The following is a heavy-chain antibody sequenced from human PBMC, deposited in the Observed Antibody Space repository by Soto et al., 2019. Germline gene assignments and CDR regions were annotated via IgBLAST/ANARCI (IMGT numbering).Heavy chain of an antibody. D-gene: IGHD2-8*01. CDR3: ARDKFDVSPTRYDP. V-gene: IGHV4-59*01. CDR2: IHYSGST. J-gene: IGHJ5*02. CDR1: GGSISSYY. Sequence: PSETLSLTCTVSGGSISSYYWSWIRQPPGKGLEWIGYIHYSGSTNYNPSLKSRVTISVDTSKNQFSLRLTSVTAADTAVYYCARDKFDVSPTRYDPWCQGTLVTVSS.